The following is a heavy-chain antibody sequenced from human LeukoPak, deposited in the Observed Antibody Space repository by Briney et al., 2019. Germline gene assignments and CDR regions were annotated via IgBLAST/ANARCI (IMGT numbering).Heavy chain of an antibody. CDR2: ISSSSSYI. CDR3: ARDRLYYYGSGSYSSF. V-gene: IGHV3-21*01. J-gene: IGHJ4*02. D-gene: IGHD3-10*01. Sequence: GGSLRLSCAASGFTFSSYSMNWVRQAPGKGLEWVSSISSSSSYIYYADSVKGRFTISRDNAKNSLYLQMNSLRAEDTAVYYCARDRLYYYGSGSYSSFWGQRTLVTVSS. CDR1: GFTFSSYS.